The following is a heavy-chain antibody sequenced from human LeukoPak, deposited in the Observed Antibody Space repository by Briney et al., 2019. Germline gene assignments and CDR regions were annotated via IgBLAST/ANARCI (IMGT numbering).Heavy chain of an antibody. Sequence: ASVKVSCKASGYTFTSYGISWVRQAPGQGLEWMGWISAYNGNTNYAQKLQGRVTMTTDTSTSTAYMELRSLRSDDTAVYYCARDYVPDFWSGYSSTLRRDYWGQGTLVTVSS. CDR2: ISAYNGNT. CDR3: ARDYVPDFWSGYSSTLRRDY. J-gene: IGHJ4*02. V-gene: IGHV1-18*01. CDR1: GYTFTSYG. D-gene: IGHD3-3*01.